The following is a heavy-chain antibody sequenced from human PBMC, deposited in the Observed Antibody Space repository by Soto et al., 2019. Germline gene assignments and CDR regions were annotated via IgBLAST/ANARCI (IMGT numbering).Heavy chain of an antibody. V-gene: IGHV1-69*17. J-gene: IGHJ4*02. D-gene: IGHD2-21*02. CDR2: IIPIFGII. Sequence: QVQLVQSGAEVKKPGSSVKVSCKASGGAFSSYAFSWVRQAPGEGLEWMGGIIPIFGIINYAQKFQCRVTLTAYQSTTTAYREVSGLRFQDPAVYFWARGGRCGGDCYWEDYWGQGTVVTVSS. CDR1: GGAFSSYA. CDR3: ARGGRCGGDCYWEDY.